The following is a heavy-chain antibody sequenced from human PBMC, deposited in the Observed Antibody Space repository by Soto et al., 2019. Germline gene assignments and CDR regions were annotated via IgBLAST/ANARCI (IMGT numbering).Heavy chain of an antibody. V-gene: IGHV3-9*01. J-gene: IGHJ6*02. CDR3: AKDRCRFIRGCQGNGMDV. CDR1: GFTFDDYA. CDR2: LSYNSGCI. Sequence: EVQLVESGGGLVQPGRSLRLSCAASGFTFDDYAMHWVRQAPGKGLEWVSGLSYNSGCIDYADSVKGRFTISRDNAKNTLYLQMNSLRAEDTAFYYCAKDRCRFIRGCQGNGMDVWGQGTTVTVSS. D-gene: IGHD3-10*01.